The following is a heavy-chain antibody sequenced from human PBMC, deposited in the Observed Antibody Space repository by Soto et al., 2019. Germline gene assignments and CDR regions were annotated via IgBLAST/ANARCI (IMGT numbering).Heavy chain of an antibody. V-gene: IGHV3-30-3*01. Sequence: GGSLRLSCAASGFTFSSYAMHWVRQAPGKGLEWVAVISYDGSNKYYADSVKGRFTISRDNSKNTLYLQMNSLRAEDTAVYYCASSLLTGTTIGLGYYCGMDVWGEGTTVTVCS. CDR2: ISYDGSNK. J-gene: IGHJ6*04. CDR3: ASSLLTGTTIGLGYYCGMDV. D-gene: IGHD1-7*01. CDR1: GFTFSSYA.